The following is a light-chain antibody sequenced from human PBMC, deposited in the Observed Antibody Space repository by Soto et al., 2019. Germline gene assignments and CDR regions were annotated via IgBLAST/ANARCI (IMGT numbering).Light chain of an antibody. V-gene: IGKV1-39*01. J-gene: IGKJ2*01. CDR3: QQSHGIPYT. CDR1: QTISTY. CDR2: AAS. Sequence: DIQMTQSPSSLSASVGDRVTITCRASQTISTYLNWYQQEPGKAPKLLIYAASSLQSGVPSRFSGSGSGTHFTLPISSLQPEDFAAYYCQQSHGIPYTFGQGTKLEIK.